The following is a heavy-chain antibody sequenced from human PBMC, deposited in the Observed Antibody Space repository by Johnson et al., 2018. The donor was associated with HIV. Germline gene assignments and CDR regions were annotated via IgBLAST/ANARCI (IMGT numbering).Heavy chain of an antibody. V-gene: IGHV3-13*01. J-gene: IGHJ3*02. CDR3: ARGGSSGWSGFLAFDI. CDR1: GFIFSDYD. D-gene: IGHD6-19*01. CDR2: IGTAGDT. Sequence: MQLVESGGGLVKREGSLRLSCAPSGFIFSDYDMHWVRQLTGKSLEWVSAIGTAGDTFYPGSVKGRFTISRENPKNSLYLQMNSLGAGDTAIYYCARGGSSGWSGFLAFDIWGQGTMVTVSS.